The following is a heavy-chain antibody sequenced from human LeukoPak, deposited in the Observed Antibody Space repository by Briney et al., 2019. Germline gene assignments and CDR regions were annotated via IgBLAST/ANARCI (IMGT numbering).Heavy chain of an antibody. CDR1: GYTFTSYG. J-gene: IGHJ5*02. CDR3: ASVYSSKGDWFDP. D-gene: IGHD6-13*01. Sequence: ASVKVSCKASGYTFTSYGISWVRQAPGQGLEWMGWISAYNGNTNYAQKLQGRVTMTTDTSTSTAYMELRSLRSEDTAVYYCASVYSSKGDWFDPWGQGTLVTVSS. V-gene: IGHV1-18*01. CDR2: ISAYNGNT.